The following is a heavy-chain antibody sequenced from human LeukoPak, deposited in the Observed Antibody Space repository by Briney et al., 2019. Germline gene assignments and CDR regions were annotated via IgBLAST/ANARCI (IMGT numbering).Heavy chain of an antibody. D-gene: IGHD6-13*01. V-gene: IGHV4-34*01. CDR1: GGSFSGYY. J-gene: IGHJ4*02. CDR2: INHRGST. CDR3: AKKDSSSWSPFDY. Sequence: SETLSLTCAVYGGSFSGYYWSWIRQPPGKGLEWIGEINHRGSTNHNPSLKSRVTISVDTSKNQFSLKLSSVTAADTAVYYCAKKDSSSWSPFDYWGQGTLVTVSS.